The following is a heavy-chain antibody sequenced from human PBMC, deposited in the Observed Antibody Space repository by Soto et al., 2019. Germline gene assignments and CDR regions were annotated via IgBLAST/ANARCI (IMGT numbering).Heavy chain of an antibody. Sequence: PSETLSLTCTVSGGSISSGDYYWSWIRQPPGKGLEWIGYIYYSGSTYYNPSLKSRVTISVNTSKNQFSLKLTSVTAADTAVYYCARGGYYDSSGYWGEFDYWGQGTLVTVSS. J-gene: IGHJ4*02. D-gene: IGHD3-22*01. CDR3: ARGGYYDSSGYWGEFDY. CDR2: IYYSGST. CDR1: GGSISSGDYY. V-gene: IGHV4-30-4*01.